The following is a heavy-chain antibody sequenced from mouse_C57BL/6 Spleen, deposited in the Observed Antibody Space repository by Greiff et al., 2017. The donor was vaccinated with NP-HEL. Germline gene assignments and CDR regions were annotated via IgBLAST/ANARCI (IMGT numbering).Heavy chain of an antibody. J-gene: IGHJ3*01. CDR2: ISDGGSYT. CDR3: ARDQGGSSFWFAY. Sequence: EVQVVESGGGLVKPGGSLKLSCAASGFTFSSYAMSWVRQTPEKRLEWVATISDGGSYTYYPDNVKGRFTISRDNAKNNLYLQMSHLKSEDTAMYYCARDQGGSSFWFAYWGQGTLVTVSA. CDR1: GFTFSSYA. V-gene: IGHV5-4*01. D-gene: IGHD1-1*01.